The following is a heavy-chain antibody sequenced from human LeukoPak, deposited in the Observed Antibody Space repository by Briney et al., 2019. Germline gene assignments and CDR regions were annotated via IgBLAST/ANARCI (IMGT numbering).Heavy chain of an antibody. Sequence: ASVKVSCKASGYTFTSYGISWVRQAPGQGLEWMGWISAYNGNTNYAQKLQGRVTMTTDTSTRTAYMELRSLRSDDTAVHYCARTPVGFNTVTPTDVRYWGQGTLVTVSS. CDR3: ARTPVGFNTVTPTDVRY. V-gene: IGHV1-18*01. J-gene: IGHJ4*02. CDR1: GYTFTSYG. CDR2: ISAYNGNT. D-gene: IGHD4-17*01.